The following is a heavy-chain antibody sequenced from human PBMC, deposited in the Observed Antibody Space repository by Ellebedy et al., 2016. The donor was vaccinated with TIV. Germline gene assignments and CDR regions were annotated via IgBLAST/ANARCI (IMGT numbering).Heavy chain of an antibody. Sequence: MPSETLSLTCTVSAGSISNYYWSWIRQPAGKGLEWIGRINTRGTHTYNSSLKSRVTMSVDTSKNQFSLRLTSVTAADTAVYFLAGLSMETAMNFYYYFDFWGQGTLVTVAS. V-gene: IGHV4-4*07. CDR3: AGLSMETAMNFYYYFDF. D-gene: IGHD5-18*01. CDR1: AGSISNYY. J-gene: IGHJ4*02. CDR2: INTRGTH.